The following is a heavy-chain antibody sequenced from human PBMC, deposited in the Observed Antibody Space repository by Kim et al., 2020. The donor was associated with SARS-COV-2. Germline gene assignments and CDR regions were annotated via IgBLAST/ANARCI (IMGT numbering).Heavy chain of an antibody. Sequence: SETLSLTCTVSGGSISSSTYYWVWIRQPPGKGLEWIATIHYSGSTHYNPSLQRHATISVDTSKNQFSLRLSSVTAADTAVYFCAGHLEYYYYYMDVWGEGTSVTDSS. CDR2: IHYSGST. J-gene: IGHJ6*03. CDR1: GGSISSSTYY. V-gene: IGHV4-39*01. CDR3: AGHLEYYYYYMDV.